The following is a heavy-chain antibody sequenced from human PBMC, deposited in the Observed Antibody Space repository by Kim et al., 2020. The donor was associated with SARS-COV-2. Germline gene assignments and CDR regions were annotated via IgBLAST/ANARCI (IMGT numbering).Heavy chain of an antibody. CDR3: AKENKNSYTTALDY. J-gene: IGHJ4*02. CDR1: GFTFSYFP. Sequence: GESLRLSCTTSGFTFSYFPLAWVRQPPGKGLEWLSAISADGSSAFYAESVKGRFTISRDSSKNAVFLQMYSLTADDTAIYYCAKENKNSYTTALDYWGQG. D-gene: IGHD1-26*01. CDR2: ISADGSSA. V-gene: IGHV3-23*01.